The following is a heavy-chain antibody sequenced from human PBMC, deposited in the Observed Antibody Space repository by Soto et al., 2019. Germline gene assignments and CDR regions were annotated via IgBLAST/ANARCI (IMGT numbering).Heavy chain of an antibody. J-gene: IGHJ4*02. Sequence: GGSLRLSCAASGFTFSSYWMSWVRQAPGKGLEWVANIKQDGSEKYYVDSVKGRFTISRDNAKNSLYLQMNSLRAEDTAVYYCARDLTYYYDSSGYHTGPGFDYWGQGTLVTVS. V-gene: IGHV3-7*05. CDR2: IKQDGSEK. CDR1: GFTFSSYW. CDR3: ARDLTYYYDSSGYHTGPGFDY. D-gene: IGHD3-22*01.